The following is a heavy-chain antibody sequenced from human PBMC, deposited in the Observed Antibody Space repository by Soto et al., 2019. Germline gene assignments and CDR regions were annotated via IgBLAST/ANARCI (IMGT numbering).Heavy chain of an antibody. CDR2: ISYDGSNK. CDR1: GFTFSSYG. J-gene: IGHJ4*02. Sequence: QVQLVESGGGVVQPGRSLRLSCAASGFTFSSYGMHWVRQAPGKGLEWVAVISYDGSNKYYADSVKGRFTISRDNSKNTLYLQMNSLRAEDTAVYYCAKEVPAAAGLITGTDYWRQGTLVTVSS. D-gene: IGHD6-13*01. V-gene: IGHV3-30*18. CDR3: AKEVPAAAGLITGTDY.